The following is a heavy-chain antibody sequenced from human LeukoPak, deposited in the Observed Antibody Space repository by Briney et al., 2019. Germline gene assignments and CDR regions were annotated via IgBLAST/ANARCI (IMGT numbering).Heavy chain of an antibody. D-gene: IGHD6-13*01. CDR1: GFTFSSYA. Sequence: GGSLRLSCAASGFTFSSYARSWVRQAPGEGLEWLSAISGSGGSTYYADSVKGQFTISRDNSKNKLYLQMNSLRAEDTAVYYCAKDMAAAPRDAFDIWGQGTMVTASS. V-gene: IGHV3-23*01. CDR2: ISGSGGST. J-gene: IGHJ3*02. CDR3: AKDMAAAPRDAFDI.